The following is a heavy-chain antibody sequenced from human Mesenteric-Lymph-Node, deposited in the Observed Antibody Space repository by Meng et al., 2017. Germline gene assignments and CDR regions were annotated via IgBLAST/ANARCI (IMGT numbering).Heavy chain of an antibody. V-gene: IGHV6-1*01. Sequence: HVRLQQSGPGLVKPTQTLSLACDISGDSVSSNNAAWNWIRQSPSRGLEWLGRTYYWSKWSIEYALSMKSRITINPDTSKNQFSLQLNSVTPEDTAVYYCASWRYDSWGQGTLVTVSS. CDR1: GDSVSSNNAA. CDR2: TYYWSKWSI. CDR3: ASWRYDS. J-gene: IGHJ5*01.